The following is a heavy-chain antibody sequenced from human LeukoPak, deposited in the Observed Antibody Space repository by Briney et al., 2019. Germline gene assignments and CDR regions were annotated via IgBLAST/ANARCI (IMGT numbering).Heavy chain of an antibody. V-gene: IGHV4-34*01. D-gene: IGHD3-10*01. J-gene: IGHJ4*02. CDR3: AGPGAGDLDY. CDR2: INHSGST. Sequence: SETLSLTCAVFGGPFGVYYWSWVRQPPGKGLEWIGEINHSGSTNYNPSLKSRVTISVDTSKNHFSLKLSSVTAADTAVYYCAGPGAGDLDYWGQGTLVTVSS. CDR1: GGPFGVYY.